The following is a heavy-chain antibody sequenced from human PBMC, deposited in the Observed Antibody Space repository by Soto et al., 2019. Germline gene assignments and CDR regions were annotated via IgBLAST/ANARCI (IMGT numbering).Heavy chain of an antibody. Sequence: GGSLRLSCAASGFSISHYWMSWVRQAPGKGLEWVSGISGSGDSTYYADSVKGRFTISRDNSKNTLYLQMNSLRAEDTAVYYCAKGAPGIAVAGTAYFQHRGQGTLVTVSS. V-gene: IGHV3-23*01. J-gene: IGHJ1*01. CDR1: GFSISHYW. CDR2: ISGSGDST. D-gene: IGHD6-19*01. CDR3: AKGAPGIAVAGTAYFQH.